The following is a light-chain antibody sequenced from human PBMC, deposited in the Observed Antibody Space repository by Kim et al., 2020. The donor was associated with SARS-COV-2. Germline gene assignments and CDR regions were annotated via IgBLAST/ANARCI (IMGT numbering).Light chain of an antibody. Sequence: KTVTISCTGSSGSIASNYVQWYQQRPGSAPPTVIYEDNQRPSGVPDRFSCSIDSSSNSAALTISGLKTEDEADYYCQSYDSSNPWVFGGGTQLTVL. J-gene: IGLJ3*02. V-gene: IGLV6-57*02. CDR3: QSYDSSNPWV. CDR2: EDN. CDR1: SGSIASNY.